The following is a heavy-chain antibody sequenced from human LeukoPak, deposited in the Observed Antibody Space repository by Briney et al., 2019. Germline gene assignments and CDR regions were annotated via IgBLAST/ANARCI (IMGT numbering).Heavy chain of an antibody. CDR2: IYYSGST. CDR1: GGSISSYY. Sequence: SETLSLTCTVSGGSISSYYWSWILQPPGKGLEWIGYIYYSGSTNYNPSLKSRVTISVDTSKNQFSLKLSSVTAADTAVYYCARRNYYYGSGSGPWFDYWGQGTLVTVSS. V-gene: IGHV4-59*01. J-gene: IGHJ4*02. CDR3: ARRNYYYGSGSGPWFDY. D-gene: IGHD3-10*01.